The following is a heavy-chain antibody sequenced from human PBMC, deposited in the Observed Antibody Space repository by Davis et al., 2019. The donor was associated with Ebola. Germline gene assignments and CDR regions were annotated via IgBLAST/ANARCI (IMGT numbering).Heavy chain of an antibody. J-gene: IGHJ3*02. CDR1: GFNFRSYG. D-gene: IGHD1-14*01. V-gene: IGHV3-33*01. CDR2: IWYDGSRK. Sequence: GESLKISCAASGFNFRSYGMHWVRQAPDKGLEWVAVIWYDGSRKYYGDSVKGRFTISRDNSNNLLYLQMNSLRAEDTAVYYCARDIATGAFDIWGQGTMVTVSS. CDR3: ARDIATGAFDI.